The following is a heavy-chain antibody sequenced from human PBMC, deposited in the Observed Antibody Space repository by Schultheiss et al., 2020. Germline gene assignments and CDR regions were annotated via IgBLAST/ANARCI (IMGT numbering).Heavy chain of an antibody. V-gene: IGHV3-23*01. CDR1: GFTFSSYA. J-gene: IGHJ4*02. Sequence: GESLKISCAASGFTFSSYAMSWVRQAPGKGLEWVSAISGSGGSTYYADSVKGRFTISRDNSKNTLYLQMNSLRAEDTAVYYCAKSVLGTIAAAGIDYWGQGTLVTVSS. CDR3: AKSVLGTIAAAGIDY. D-gene: IGHD6-13*01. CDR2: ISGSGGST.